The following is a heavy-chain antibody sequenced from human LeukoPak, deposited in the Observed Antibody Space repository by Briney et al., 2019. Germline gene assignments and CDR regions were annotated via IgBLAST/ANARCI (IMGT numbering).Heavy chain of an antibody. Sequence: GGSLRLSCAASGFTFSSSAMSWVRQVPGKGLEWVSGISASGGSTYYADSVKGRFTISRDNSKNTLYLQMNSLRAEDTAVYYCAKDRGYSGYDPGDYWGQGTLVTVSS. J-gene: IGHJ4*02. V-gene: IGHV3-23*01. CDR1: GFTFSSSA. CDR2: ISASGGST. CDR3: AKDRGYSGYDPGDY. D-gene: IGHD5-12*01.